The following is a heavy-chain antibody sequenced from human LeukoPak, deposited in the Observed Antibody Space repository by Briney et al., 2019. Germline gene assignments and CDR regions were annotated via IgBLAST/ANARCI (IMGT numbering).Heavy chain of an antibody. CDR1: GYTFTGFY. D-gene: IGHD3-3*01. V-gene: IGHV1-46*01. CDR3: ARNPITIFGVVPAYYYYYMDV. Sequence: GAPVKVSCKAFGYTFTGFYIHWGGQAPGQGLEGMGKINPIDGSTSYAQKFQGRITMTRDMSTSTVYMELSSLRSEDTAVYYCARNPITIFGVVPAYYYYYMDVWGKGTTVTVSS. CDR2: INPIDGST. J-gene: IGHJ6*03.